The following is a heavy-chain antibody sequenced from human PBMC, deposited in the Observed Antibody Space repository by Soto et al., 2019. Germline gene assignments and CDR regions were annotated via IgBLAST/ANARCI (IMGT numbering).Heavy chain of an antibody. CDR2: ISSSSYI. V-gene: IGHV3-21*01. D-gene: IGHD6-13*01. J-gene: IGHJ5*02. Sequence: GGSLRLSCAASGFTFSSHSMNWVRQAPGKGLEWVSSISSSSYIYYADSVKGRFTISRDNAKNSLYLQMNSLRAEDTAVYYCARDRLSSSGRGTARLNWFDPWGQGTLVTVSS. CDR3: ARDRLSSSGRGTARLNWFDP. CDR1: GFTFSSHS.